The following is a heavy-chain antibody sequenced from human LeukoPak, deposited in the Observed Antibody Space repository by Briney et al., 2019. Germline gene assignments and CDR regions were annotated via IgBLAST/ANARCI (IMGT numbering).Heavy chain of an antibody. J-gene: IGHJ4*02. Sequence: GGSLRLSCAPSGFTFSSYWMTWIRQAPGKGLEWVANIKQDGSEKYYVDSVKGRFTISRDNAKNSLYLQMNSLRAEDTAVYYCARDTGGGYSCYDCWGQGTLVTVSS. CDR2: IKQDGSEK. CDR3: ARDTGGGYSCYDC. CDR1: GFTFSSYW. D-gene: IGHD5-18*01. V-gene: IGHV3-7*01.